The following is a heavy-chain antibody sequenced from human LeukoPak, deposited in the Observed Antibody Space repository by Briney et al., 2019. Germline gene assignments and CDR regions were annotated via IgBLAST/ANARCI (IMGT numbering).Heavy chain of an antibody. D-gene: IGHD5-18*01. J-gene: IGHJ4*02. Sequence: SETLSLTCAVYGGSFSGYYWSWIRQPPGKGLEWIGEINHSGSTNYNPSLKSRATISVDTPKNQFSLKLSSVTAADTAVYYCARLLGYHFDYWGQGTLVTVSS. CDR3: ARLLGYHFDY. CDR2: INHSGST. CDR1: GGSFSGYY. V-gene: IGHV4-34*01.